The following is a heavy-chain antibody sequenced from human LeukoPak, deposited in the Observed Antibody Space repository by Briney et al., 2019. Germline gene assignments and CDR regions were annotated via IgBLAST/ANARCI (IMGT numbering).Heavy chain of an antibody. CDR3: ARSDGSYPPPHFDY. CDR2: IYYSGST. Sequence: SETLSLTCTVSGGSISSYYWSWIRQPPGKGLEWIGYIYYSGSTNYNPSLKSRVTISVDTSKNQFSLKLRSVTAADTAVYYCARSDGSYPPPHFDYWGQGTLVTVSP. CDR1: GGSISSYY. D-gene: IGHD1-26*01. V-gene: IGHV4-59*01. J-gene: IGHJ4*02.